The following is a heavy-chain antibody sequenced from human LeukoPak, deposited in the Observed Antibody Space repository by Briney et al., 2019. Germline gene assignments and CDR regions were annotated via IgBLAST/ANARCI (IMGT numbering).Heavy chain of an antibody. V-gene: IGHV1-18*01. CDR1: GYTFVSYG. Sequence: GASVKVSCKASGYTFVSYGINWVGQAPGQWLEWMGWISAYNGNTNYAQNFQGRVTMTTDTSTSTAHMELRSLRSDDTAMYYCARDMSGGATVGYWGQGTLVTVSS. D-gene: IGHD1-26*01. CDR2: ISAYNGNT. CDR3: ARDMSGGATVGY. J-gene: IGHJ4*02.